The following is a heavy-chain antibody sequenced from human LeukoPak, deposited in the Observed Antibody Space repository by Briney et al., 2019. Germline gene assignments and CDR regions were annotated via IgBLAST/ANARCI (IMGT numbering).Heavy chain of an antibody. CDR2: IYGGGST. D-gene: IGHD3-22*01. V-gene: IGHV3-66*01. CDR3: ARDSSGYPDY. J-gene: IGHJ4*02. Sequence: GGSLRLSCAASGFTVSSNYMSWVRQAPGKGLEWVSVIYGGGSTYYADSVKGRFTISRDNSKNTLYLQMNSLRAEDTAVYYCARDSSGYPDYWGQGTLVTVSS. CDR1: GFTVSSNY.